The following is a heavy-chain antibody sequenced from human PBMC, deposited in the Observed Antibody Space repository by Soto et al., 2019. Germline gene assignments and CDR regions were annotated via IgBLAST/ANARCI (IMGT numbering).Heavy chain of an antibody. J-gene: IGHJ6*02. CDR1: GGTFSSYA. CDR3: TSSQGSSTSLEIYYYYYYGMDV. V-gene: IGHV1-69*01. CDR2: IITISDTT. Sequence: QVQLVQSGAEVKKPGSSVKVSCKASGGTFSSYAISWVRQAPGQGLEWMGGIITISDTTNYAQKFHGRVTITANESTSTAYTELSSLRSEDTAVYYCTSSQGSSTSLEIYYYYYYGMDVWGHGATVTVSS. D-gene: IGHD2-2*01.